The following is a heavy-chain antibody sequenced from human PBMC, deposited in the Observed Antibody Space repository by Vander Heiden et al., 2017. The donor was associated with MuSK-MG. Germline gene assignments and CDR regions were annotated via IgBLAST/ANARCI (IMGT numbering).Heavy chain of an antibody. Sequence: EVQLVQSGAVVNQPGESLKLSCTGSVYTFTGYWIGWVRQMPGKGLEWMGIIYPGDSDTRYSPSFQGQVTISADKSISTAYLQWSSLKASDTAMYYCARRPSYDSSGFSDYWGQGTLVTVSS. D-gene: IGHD3-22*01. CDR1: VYTFTGYW. CDR2: IYPGDSDT. J-gene: IGHJ4*02. V-gene: IGHV5-51*03. CDR3: ARRPSYDSSGFSDY.